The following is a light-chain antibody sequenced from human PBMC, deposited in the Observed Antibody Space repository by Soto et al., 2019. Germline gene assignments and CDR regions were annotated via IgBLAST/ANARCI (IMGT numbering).Light chain of an antibody. V-gene: IGLV2-14*02. J-gene: IGLJ1*01. CDR2: EGS. Sequence: QSVLTQPASVSGSPGQSITISCTGTSSDVGSYNLVSWYQQHPGKAPKLMIYEGSKRPSGVPDRFSGSKSGTSASLAISGLQSEDEADYYCAAWDDSLIGYVFGTGTKVTVL. CDR1: SSDVGSYNL. CDR3: AAWDDSLIGYV.